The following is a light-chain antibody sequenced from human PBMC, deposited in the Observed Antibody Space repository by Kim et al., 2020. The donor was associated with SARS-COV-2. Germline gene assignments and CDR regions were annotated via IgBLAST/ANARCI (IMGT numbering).Light chain of an antibody. CDR2: AAS. V-gene: IGKV1-27*01. J-gene: IGKJ4*01. CDR1: QGITNY. Sequence: SASIGDRVTITCRASQGITNYLAWYQQKPGKVPMLLIYAASALQSGVPSRFSGSGSATDFTLTISNLQPEDVATYYCQKYNSVPLTFGGGTKLEI. CDR3: QKYNSVPLT.